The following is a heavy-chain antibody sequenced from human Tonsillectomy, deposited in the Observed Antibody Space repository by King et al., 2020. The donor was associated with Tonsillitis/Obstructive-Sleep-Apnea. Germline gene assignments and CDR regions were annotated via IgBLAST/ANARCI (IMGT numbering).Heavy chain of an antibody. D-gene: IGHD3-3*01. V-gene: IGHV3-30*04. CDR1: GFTFSSYA. J-gene: IGHJ4*02. CDR2: ISYDGSNK. CDR3: ARDGDFWSGYYPARFDY. Sequence: VQLVESGGGVVQPGRSLRLSCAASGFTFSSYAMHWVRQAPGKGLEWVAVISYDGSNKYYAYSVKGRFTISRDNSKNTLYLQMNSLTAEDTAIYYCARDGDFWSGYYPARFDYWGQGTLVTVSS.